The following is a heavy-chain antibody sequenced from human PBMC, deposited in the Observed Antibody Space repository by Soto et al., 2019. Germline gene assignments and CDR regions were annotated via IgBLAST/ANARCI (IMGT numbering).Heavy chain of an antibody. J-gene: IGHJ4*02. Sequence: QVQLVESGGGVVQPGRSLRLSCAASGFTFSSYGMHWVRQAPGKGLEWVAVIWYDGSNKYYADSVKGRFTISRDNSKNTLDLQMNSLRAEDTAVYYCARARGTYGDYDERSFDDWGQGTLGTVSS. D-gene: IGHD4-17*01. CDR2: IWYDGSNK. CDR1: GFTFSSYG. V-gene: IGHV3-33*01. CDR3: ARARGTYGDYDERSFDD.